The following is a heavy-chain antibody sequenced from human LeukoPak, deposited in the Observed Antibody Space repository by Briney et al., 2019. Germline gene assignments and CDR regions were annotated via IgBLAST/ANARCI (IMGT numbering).Heavy chain of an antibody. D-gene: IGHD3-3*02. Sequence: TSETLSLTCTVSGGSISTYYWNWIRQAPGKTLEWLGYIYDIGRTDYNPSLRDRVRTNYNPSLRSRITMSLDTSTSQFSLKLSSLSAADTAMFYCARSSDISYFDFWGQGALVTVSS. CDR3: ARSSDISYFDF. V-gene: IGHV4-59*08. J-gene: IGHJ4*02. CDR2: IYDIGRTDYNPSLRDRVRT. CDR1: GGSISTYY.